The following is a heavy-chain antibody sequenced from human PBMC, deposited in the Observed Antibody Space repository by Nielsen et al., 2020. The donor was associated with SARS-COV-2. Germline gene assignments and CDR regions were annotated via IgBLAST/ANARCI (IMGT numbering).Heavy chain of an antibody. J-gene: IGHJ4*02. CDR1: GFTFSTYV. CDR3: AKAASTVTTHAAGF. D-gene: IGHD4-17*01. V-gene: IGHV3-23*01. CDR2: ISGGGVAT. Sequence: GGSLRLSCAASGFTFSTYVMAWFRQTPGKGLEWVSAISGGGVATYYADSVKGRFTIARDNSKNTVFLHLNSLTAEDTALYYCAKAASTVTTHAAGFWGQGTLVTVSS.